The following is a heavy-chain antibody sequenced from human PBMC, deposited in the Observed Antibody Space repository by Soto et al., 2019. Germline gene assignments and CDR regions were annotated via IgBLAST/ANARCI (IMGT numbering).Heavy chain of an antibody. D-gene: IGHD2-21*01. CDR3: ARDLCANGCVAFDI. J-gene: IGHJ3*02. CDR1: GGSISSGAYY. CDR2: IYYSGKT. V-gene: IGHV4-31*03. Sequence: SETLSLTCSVSGGSISSGAYYWSWIRQYPGKGLEWIGYIYYSGKTFYNPSLKSRISISLDTSKNQFSLTLSSVTAADTALYYCARDLCANGCVAFDIWGQGTMVTVSS.